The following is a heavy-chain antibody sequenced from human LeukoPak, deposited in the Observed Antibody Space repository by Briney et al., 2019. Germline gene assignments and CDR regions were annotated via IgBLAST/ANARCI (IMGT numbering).Heavy chain of an antibody. V-gene: IGHV4-59*12. CDR3: ARDLFEGSSGDY. CDR1: GGSINSYY. J-gene: IGHJ4*02. D-gene: IGHD6-13*01. Sequence: SETLSLTCTVSGGSINSYYWSWIRQSPGKGLEWIGYIYSTGSTTYNPSLKSRVTMSVDTSKNQFSLKLSSVTAADTAVYYCARDLFEGSSGDYWGQGTLVTVSS. CDR2: IYSTGST.